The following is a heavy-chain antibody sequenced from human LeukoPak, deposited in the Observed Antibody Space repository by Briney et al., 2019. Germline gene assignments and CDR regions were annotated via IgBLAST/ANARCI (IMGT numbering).Heavy chain of an antibody. J-gene: IGHJ3*02. Sequence: PSETLSLTCTVSGYSISSGYYWGWIRQPPGKGLEWIGNIYHSGSTYYNPSLKSRVTISVDTSKNQFSLKLSSVTAADTAVYYCARDRGYYYDSSGYYTSAFDIWGQGTMVTVSS. CDR1: GYSISSGYY. D-gene: IGHD3-22*01. CDR2: IYHSGST. V-gene: IGHV4-38-2*02. CDR3: ARDRGYYYDSSGYYTSAFDI.